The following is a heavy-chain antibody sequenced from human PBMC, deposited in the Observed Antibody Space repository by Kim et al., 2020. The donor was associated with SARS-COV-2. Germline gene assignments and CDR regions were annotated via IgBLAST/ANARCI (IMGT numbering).Heavy chain of an antibody. J-gene: IGHJ5*02. Sequence: SETLSLTCIVSGGSIRDSDFYWGWIRQSPGKGLEWIGRIYYSGTTYYNLSLKSRGTISVDTSKNHFSLKLRSVTPADTAVYYCARIHFAILLLDPWGQGTLVTVSS. V-gene: IGHV4-39*02. CDR3: ARIHFAILLLDP. CDR1: GGSIRDSDFY. CDR2: IYYSGTT. D-gene: IGHD2-21*01.